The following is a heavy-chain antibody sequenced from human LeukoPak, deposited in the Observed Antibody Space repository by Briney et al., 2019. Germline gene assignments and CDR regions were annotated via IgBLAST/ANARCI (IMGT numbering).Heavy chain of an antibody. CDR1: GGSISSYY. D-gene: IGHD3-22*01. V-gene: IGHV4-59*01. J-gene: IGHJ3*02. CDR2: IYYSGST. Sequence: PSETLSLTCTVSGGSISSYYWSWIRQAPGKGLEWIGYIYYSGSTNYHPSLKSRVAISVDTSKNQFSLKLSSVTAADTAVYYCARDSLGGGYWAFDIWGQGTMVTVSS. CDR3: ARDSLGGGYWAFDI.